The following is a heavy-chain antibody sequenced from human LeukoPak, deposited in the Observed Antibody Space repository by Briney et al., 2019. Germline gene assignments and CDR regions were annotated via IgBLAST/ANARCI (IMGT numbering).Heavy chain of an antibody. CDR2: NNQDGSEK. Sequence: TGGSLRLSCAASGFTFSFYWMSWVRQAPGKGLEGVANNNQDGSEKYNVASVQRRFTISRDNAKNSLSLQMNSLRAEDTAVYYCARHIETYYDYWGQGTLVTVTS. V-gene: IGHV3-7*01. CDR3: ARHIETYYDY. CDR1: GFTFSFYW. J-gene: IGHJ4*02. D-gene: IGHD2-21*01.